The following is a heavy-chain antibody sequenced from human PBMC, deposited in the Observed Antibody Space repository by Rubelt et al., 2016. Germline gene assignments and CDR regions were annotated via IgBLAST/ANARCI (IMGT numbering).Heavy chain of an antibody. CDR1: GFTFSSYT. J-gene: IGHJ4*02. V-gene: IGHV3-23*01. Sequence: PGGSLRLSCAASGFTFSSYTMGWVRQAPGKGLEWVSLISGRGSSTYYADSVKGRFTTSRDNSKNTLYLQVNSLRAEDTAVYYCARTKYCGGGSCYFDYWGQGTLVTVSS. CDR2: ISGRGSST. D-gene: IGHD2-15*01. CDR3: ARTKYCGGGSCYFDY.